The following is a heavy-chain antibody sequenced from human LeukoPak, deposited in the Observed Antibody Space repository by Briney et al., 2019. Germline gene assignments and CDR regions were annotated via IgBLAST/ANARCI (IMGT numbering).Heavy chain of an antibody. J-gene: IGHJ4*02. V-gene: IGHV3-7*01. D-gene: IGHD4-17*01. CDR1: EFTFSSYW. Sequence: GGSLRLSCAASEFTFSSYWMSWVRQAPGKGLEWVANIKQDGGQIYYLESVKGRFTVSRDNAKNSLYLQMNSLRAEDTAVYYCARLGARQMLEYWGQGTLVTVSS. CDR3: ARLGARQMLEY. CDR2: IKQDGGQI.